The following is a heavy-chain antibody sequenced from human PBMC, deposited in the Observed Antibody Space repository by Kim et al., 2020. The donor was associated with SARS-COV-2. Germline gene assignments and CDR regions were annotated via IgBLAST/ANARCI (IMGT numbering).Heavy chain of an antibody. CDR3: AMGHFYDSYGYYK. Sequence: ASVKVSCKVSGSSLSDLSRHWVRQAPGKGLEWMAAFEPEYGETLYAQKFQGRVTMTEDTSTNTAYMELSSLRSEDTAVYYCAMGHFYDSYGYYKWGQGTL. V-gene: IGHV1-24*01. J-gene: IGHJ4*02. D-gene: IGHD3-22*01. CDR1: GSSLSDLS. CDR2: FEPEYGET.